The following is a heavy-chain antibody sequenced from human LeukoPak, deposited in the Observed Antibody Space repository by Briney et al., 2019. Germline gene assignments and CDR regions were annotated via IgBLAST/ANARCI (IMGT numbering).Heavy chain of an antibody. D-gene: IGHD3-22*01. Sequence: SQTLSLTCAISGDSASSNSAAWNWIRQSPSRGLEWLGRTYYRSKWYNDYAVSVKSRITINPDTSKNQFSLQLNSVTPEDTAVYYCARDRVDYYDSSGYPPYYYYYMDVWGKGTTVTVSS. J-gene: IGHJ6*03. CDR2: TYYRSKWYN. CDR1: GDSASSNSAA. V-gene: IGHV6-1*01. CDR3: ARDRVDYYDSSGYPPYYYYYMDV.